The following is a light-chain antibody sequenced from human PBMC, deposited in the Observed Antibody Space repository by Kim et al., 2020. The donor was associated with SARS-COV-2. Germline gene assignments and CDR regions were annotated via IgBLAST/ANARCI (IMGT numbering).Light chain of an antibody. CDR1: KLGDKY. CDR3: QAWDSSTYV. J-gene: IGLJ1*01. Sequence: SVSPGQTASITCSGDKLGDKYACWYQQKPGQSPVLVIYQDSKRLSGIPERFSGSNSGNTATLTISGTQAMDEADYYCQAWDSSTYVFGTGTKVTVL. V-gene: IGLV3-1*01. CDR2: QDS.